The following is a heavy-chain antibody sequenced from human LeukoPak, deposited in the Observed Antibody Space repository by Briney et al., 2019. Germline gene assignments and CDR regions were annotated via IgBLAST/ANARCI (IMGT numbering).Heavy chain of an antibody. CDR2: IFYTGST. V-gene: IGHV4-59*01. D-gene: IGHD3-16*01. Sequence: SETLSLTCAVYGGSFSGYYWSWIRQPPGKGLEWIGYIFYTGSTNYNPSLKSRVTISVDKSKNQFSLKLRSVTAADTAVYYCARVGAWQIDPWGQGTLVTVSS. CDR1: GGSFSGYY. J-gene: IGHJ5*02. CDR3: ARVGAWQIDP.